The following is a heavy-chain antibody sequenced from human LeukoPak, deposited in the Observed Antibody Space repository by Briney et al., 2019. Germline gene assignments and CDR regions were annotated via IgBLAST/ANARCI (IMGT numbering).Heavy chain of an antibody. CDR3: ARDRPDIVVVPAATEGGYYGMDV. V-gene: IGHV1-69*13. CDR2: IIPIFGTA. CDR1: GGTFSSYA. J-gene: IGHJ6*02. D-gene: IGHD2-2*01. Sequence: SVKVSCKASGGTFSSYAISWVRQAPGQGLEWMGGIIPIFGTANYAQKFQGRVTITADESTSTAYMELRSLRSDDTAVYYCARDRPDIVVVPAATEGGYYGMDVWGQGTTVTVSS.